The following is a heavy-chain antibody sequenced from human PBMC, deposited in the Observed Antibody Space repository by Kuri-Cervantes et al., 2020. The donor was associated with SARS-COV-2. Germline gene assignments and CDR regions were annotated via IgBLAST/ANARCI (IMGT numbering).Heavy chain of an antibody. V-gene: IGHV3-7*01. Sequence: GRSLRLSCAASGFTFSSYWMSWVRQAPGKGLEWVANIKQDGSEKYYADSVKGRFTISRDNSKNTLYLQMNSLRAEDTAVYYCAKDPPPAGYWGQGTLVTVSS. CDR1: GFTFSSYW. J-gene: IGHJ4*02. CDR2: IKQDGSEK. CDR3: AKDPPPAGY.